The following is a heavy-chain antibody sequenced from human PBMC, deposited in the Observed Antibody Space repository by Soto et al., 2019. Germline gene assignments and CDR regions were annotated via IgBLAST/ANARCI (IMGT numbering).Heavy chain of an antibody. J-gene: IGHJ4*02. CDR3: TTYPPVAHFDY. CDR2: IKSQTDGGTA. D-gene: IGHD6-19*01. Sequence: GGSLRLSCGASGFSFSSAWMNWVRQAPGKGLEWVGRIKSQTDGGTADYTAPVKGRFTISRDDSKNTLYLQMNSLKTEDTAVYYCTTYPPVAHFDYWGQGTLVTVSS. CDR1: GFSFSSAW. V-gene: IGHV3-15*07.